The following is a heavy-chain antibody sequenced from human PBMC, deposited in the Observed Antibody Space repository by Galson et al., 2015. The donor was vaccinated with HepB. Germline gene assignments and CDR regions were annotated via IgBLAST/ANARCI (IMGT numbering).Heavy chain of an antibody. CDR2: ISSSSSYI. J-gene: IGHJ4*02. V-gene: IGHV3-21*01. CDR3: ARDWGYSGYDRHFDY. CDR1: GFTFSSYS. Sequence: SLRLSCAASGFTFSSYSMNWVRQAPGKGLEWVSSISSSSSYIYYADSVKGRFTISRDNTKNSLYLQMNSLRAEDTAVYYCARDWGYSGYDRHFDYWGQGTLVTVSS. D-gene: IGHD5-12*01.